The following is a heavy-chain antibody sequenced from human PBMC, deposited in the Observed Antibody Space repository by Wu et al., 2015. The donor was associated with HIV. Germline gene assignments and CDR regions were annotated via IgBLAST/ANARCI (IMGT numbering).Heavy chain of an antibody. J-gene: IGHJ5*02. D-gene: IGHD3-10*01. V-gene: IGHV1-2*02. Sequence: QVQLVQSGAEVKKPGASMKISCKGSGYTFRVYFIQWLRQAPGQGLEWMGWINPNSGYTNYAQKFQGRITLTRDTSTRTGYMELKTLTYADTAVYYCAFVRELKSGSWFDPWGQGSLVTVSS. CDR3: AFVRELKSGSWFDP. CDR1: GYTFRVYF. CDR2: INPNSGYT.